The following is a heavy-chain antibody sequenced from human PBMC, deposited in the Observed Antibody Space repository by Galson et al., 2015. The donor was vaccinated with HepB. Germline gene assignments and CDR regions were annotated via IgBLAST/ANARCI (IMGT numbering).Heavy chain of an antibody. CDR3: ARLLYRSGWYGTD. D-gene: IGHD6-19*01. J-gene: IGHJ4*02. CDR2: IYYSGST. V-gene: IGHV4-59*08. CDR1: GGSISSYY. Sequence: ETLSLTCTVSGGSISSYYWSWIRQPPGKGLEWIGYIYYSGSTNYNPSLKSRVTISVDTSKNQFSLKLSSVTAADAALYYCARLLYRSGWYGTDWGQGTLVTVSS.